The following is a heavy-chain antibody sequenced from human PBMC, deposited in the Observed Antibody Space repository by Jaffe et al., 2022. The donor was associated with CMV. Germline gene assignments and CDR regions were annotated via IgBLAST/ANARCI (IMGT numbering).Heavy chain of an antibody. V-gene: IGHV4-39*01. CDR2: IYYSGNT. CDR1: VGSIRSSSYY. J-gene: IGHJ4*02. CDR3: TRQADYGDLPL. Sequence: QLQESGPGLVRPSETLSLTCTVSVGSIRSSSYYWGWVRQPPGKGLEWIASIYYSGNTYYNPSLKSPVTISLDTSKDQFSLKLSSVTAADTAVYYCTRQADYGDLPLWGQGTLVTVSS. D-gene: IGHD4-17*01.